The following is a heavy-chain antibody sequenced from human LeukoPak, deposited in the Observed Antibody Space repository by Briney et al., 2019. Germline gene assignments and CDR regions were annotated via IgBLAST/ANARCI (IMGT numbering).Heavy chain of an antibody. D-gene: IGHD6-13*01. Sequence: ASVKVSCKASGYTFTGYYMHWVRQAPGQGLEWMGWINPNSGGTNYAQKFQGRVTMTRDTSISTAYMELSRLRSDDTAVYYCARVRYSSSWPQHPIDYWGQGTLVTVSS. J-gene: IGHJ4*02. CDR2: INPNSGGT. V-gene: IGHV1-2*02. CDR1: GYTFTGYY. CDR3: ARVRYSSSWPQHPIDY.